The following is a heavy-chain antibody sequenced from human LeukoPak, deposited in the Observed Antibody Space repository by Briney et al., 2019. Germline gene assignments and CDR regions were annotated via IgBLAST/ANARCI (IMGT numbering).Heavy chain of an antibody. CDR1: GFTFRSYD. D-gene: IGHD6-25*01. CDR3: ARDFGGTAARWYFDI. J-gene: IGHJ2*01. Sequence: GGSLSLSCSASGFTFRSYDMNWLRQAAGKGLEWLSYISSSGDTIYYADSPKGRLTISRDNARTSLYLPINSRRAEDTAIYYCARDFGGTAARWYFDIWGRGTLVTVSS. V-gene: IGHV3-48*03. CDR2: ISSSGDTI.